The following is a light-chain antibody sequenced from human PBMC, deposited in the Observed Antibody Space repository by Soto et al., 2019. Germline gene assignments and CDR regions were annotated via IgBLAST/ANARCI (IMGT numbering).Light chain of an antibody. CDR3: QVWDAGSV. J-gene: IGLJ3*02. CDR2: DDS. Sequence: SYELTQPPSVSVAPGQTARITCGGDDIGSKGVHWYQQKPGQAPVVVVYDDSDRPSGIPERFSGSNSGNTATLTISWVEAGDEADYYCQVWDAGSVFGGGTKPTVL. CDR1: DIGSKG. V-gene: IGLV3-21*02.